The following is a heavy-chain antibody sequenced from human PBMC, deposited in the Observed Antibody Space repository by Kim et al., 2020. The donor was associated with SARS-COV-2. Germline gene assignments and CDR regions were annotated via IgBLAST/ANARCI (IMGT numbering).Heavy chain of an antibody. Sequence: SETLSLTCAVYGGSFSGYYWSWIRQPPGKGLEWIGEINHSGSTNYNPSLKSRVTISVDTSKNQFSLKLSSVTAADTAVYYCARVRGGGSSGWGRYYYYGMDVWGQGTTVTVSS. CDR1: GGSFSGYY. V-gene: IGHV4-34*01. D-gene: IGHD6-19*01. CDR2: INHSGST. J-gene: IGHJ6*02. CDR3: ARVRGGGSSGWGRYYYYGMDV.